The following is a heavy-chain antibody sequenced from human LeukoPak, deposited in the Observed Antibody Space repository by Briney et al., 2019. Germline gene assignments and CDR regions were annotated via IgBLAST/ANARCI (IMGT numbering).Heavy chain of an antibody. V-gene: IGHV3-33*08. J-gene: IGHJ4*02. Sequence: GRSLSLSCAASGFTFSSYGMHWVRQAPGKGLEWVAVIWYDGSNKYYADSVKGRFTISRDNSKNTLYLQMNSLRAEDTAVYYCARRPKSLHYYDSSGFDYWGQGTLVTVSS. CDR2: IWYDGSNK. D-gene: IGHD3-22*01. CDR3: ARRPKSLHYYDSSGFDY. CDR1: GFTFSSYG.